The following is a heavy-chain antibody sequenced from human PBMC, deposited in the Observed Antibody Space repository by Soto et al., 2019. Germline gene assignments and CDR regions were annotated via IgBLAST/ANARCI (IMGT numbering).Heavy chain of an antibody. D-gene: IGHD3-9*01. CDR2: ISYLGST. Sequence: QEQLQESGPGLVKASETLSLICTVSGGSINNYYWSWIRQSPVKGLEWIGYISYLGSTNYNPSLKSRVTISLDTSKNQFSLKLSSVTAADTAMYYCARKTYYDILDCWGQGTLVTVSS. CDR1: GGSINNYY. J-gene: IGHJ4*02. V-gene: IGHV4-59*01. CDR3: ARKTYYDILDC.